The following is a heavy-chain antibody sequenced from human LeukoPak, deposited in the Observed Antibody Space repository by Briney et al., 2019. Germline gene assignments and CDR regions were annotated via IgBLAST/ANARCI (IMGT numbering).Heavy chain of an antibody. Sequence: GGSLRLSCAASGFTFSSYGMHWVRQAPGKGLEWVAFIRYDGSNKYYADSVKGRVTISRDNSKNTLYLQMNSLRAEDTAVYYCAKEGWFGELLADYWGQGTLVTVSS. D-gene: IGHD3-10*01. J-gene: IGHJ4*02. CDR3: AKEGWFGELLADY. V-gene: IGHV3-30*02. CDR2: IRYDGSNK. CDR1: GFTFSSYG.